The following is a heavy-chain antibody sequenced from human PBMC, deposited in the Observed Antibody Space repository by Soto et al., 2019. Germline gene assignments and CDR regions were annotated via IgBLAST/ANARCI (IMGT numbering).Heavy chain of an antibody. CDR3: AREPLGFSGTWYDS. CDR2: INHDGNVT. CDR1: GFSFRSYW. J-gene: IGHJ5*01. Sequence: EVQLVESGGGLVQPGGSLTLSCEGSGFSFRSYWLHWVRQVPGKGLVWVSRINHDGNVTNYADSVKGRFTISRDNSKNTLVLRMNGLRAEDTAVYYCAREPLGFSGTWYDSWGQGTVVTVSS. V-gene: IGHV3-74*01. D-gene: IGHD6-25*01.